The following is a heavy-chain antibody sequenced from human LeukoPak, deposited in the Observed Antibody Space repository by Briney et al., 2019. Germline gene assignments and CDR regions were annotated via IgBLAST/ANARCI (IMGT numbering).Heavy chain of an antibody. V-gene: IGHV3-23*01. J-gene: IGHJ4*02. CDR2: ISGSGGST. CDR3: AKGGQRYDFWRFDY. CDR1: GFTFSTYA. Sequence: GGSLRLSCVASGFTFSTYAMSWVRQAPGKGLEWVSSISGSGGSTYYAEFVKGRSTISRDNSKNTLYLQMNSLRAEDTAVYYCAKGGQRYDFWRFDYWGQGTQVTVSS. D-gene: IGHD3-3*01.